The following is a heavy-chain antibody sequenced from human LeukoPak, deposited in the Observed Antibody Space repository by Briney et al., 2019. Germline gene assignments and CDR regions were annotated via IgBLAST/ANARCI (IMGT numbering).Heavy chain of an antibody. Sequence: QSGGSLRLSCTPSTFTFSNYAMSWVRQAPGKGLEWVSGISASGDNTNYADSVKGRFTISRDNAKNTLYLQVNSLRAEDTAVYYCARVGATTWYWGQGTLVTVSS. CDR1: TFTFSNYA. J-gene: IGHJ4*02. D-gene: IGHD1-26*01. V-gene: IGHV3-23*01. CDR2: ISASGDNT. CDR3: ARVGATTWY.